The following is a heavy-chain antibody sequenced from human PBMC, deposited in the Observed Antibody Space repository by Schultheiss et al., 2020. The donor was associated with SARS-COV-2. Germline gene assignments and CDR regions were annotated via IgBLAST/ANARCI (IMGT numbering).Heavy chain of an antibody. Sequence: GESLKISCAASGLTFSSYAMSWVRQAPGKGLEYVSAISSNGGSTYYANSVKGRFTISRDNSKNTLYLQMGSLRAEDMAVYYCARDPTGYCSSTSCPGGFDYWGQGTLVTVSS. CDR2: ISSNGGST. CDR1: GLTFSSYA. D-gene: IGHD2-2*01. CDR3: ARDPTGYCSSTSCPGGFDY. J-gene: IGHJ4*02. V-gene: IGHV3-64*01.